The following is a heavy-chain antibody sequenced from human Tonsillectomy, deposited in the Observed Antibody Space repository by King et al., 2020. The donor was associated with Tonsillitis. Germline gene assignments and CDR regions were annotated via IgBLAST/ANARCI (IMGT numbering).Heavy chain of an antibody. Sequence: QVQLVESGGGVVQPGRSLRLSCAASGFTFSSYAMHWVRQAPGKGLEWVAVISYDGSNKYYADSVKGRFTISRDNSKNTLYLQMNSLRAEDTAVYYCARESSPTDSSGYYCDAFDIWGQGTMVTVSS. CDR1: GFTFSSYA. D-gene: IGHD3-22*01. V-gene: IGHV3-30*01. J-gene: IGHJ3*02. CDR3: ARESSPTDSSGYYCDAFDI. CDR2: ISYDGSNK.